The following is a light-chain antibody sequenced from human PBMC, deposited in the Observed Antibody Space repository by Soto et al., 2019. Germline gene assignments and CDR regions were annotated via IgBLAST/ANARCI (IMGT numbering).Light chain of an antibody. CDR3: LQLYNFSWT. Sequence: IQMTQSPSSLFASVVDRVTITCRASQTINKYLSWYQQEPGQAPKILIHKASSLQSGVPSRFGGSGSGTDFTLTISRLQPEDFEPYYCLQLYNFSWTFGQGTKVDIK. CDR1: QTINKY. V-gene: IGKV1-6*01. J-gene: IGKJ1*01. CDR2: KAS.